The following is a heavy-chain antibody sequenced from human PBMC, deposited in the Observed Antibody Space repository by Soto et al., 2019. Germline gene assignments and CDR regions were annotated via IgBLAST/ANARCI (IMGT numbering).Heavy chain of an antibody. CDR2: IYYSGSA. CDR1: GGSINSYY. Sequence: SETLSLTCTVSGGSINSYYWSWIRQAPGKGLEWIGYIYYSGSATYNPSFKRRVTISVDTSKNQFSLRLSSVTAAYTAVYYCAREAGADYYYSMDLWGQGTTVTVSS. CDR3: AREAGADYYYSMDL. D-gene: IGHD3-10*01. V-gene: IGHV4-59*12. J-gene: IGHJ6*02.